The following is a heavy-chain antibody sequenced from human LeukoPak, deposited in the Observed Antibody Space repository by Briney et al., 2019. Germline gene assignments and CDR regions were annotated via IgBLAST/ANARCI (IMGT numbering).Heavy chain of an antibody. V-gene: IGHV1-2*04. D-gene: IGHD1-26*01. CDR3: AREEGARGYFDY. J-gene: IGHJ4*02. Sequence: ASVKVSCKASGYTFTGYYLHWVRHDPGQGLEWMGWINPNSGGTKYAQKFQGWATMTRDTSISTAYMELSSLRSEDTAVYYCAREEGARGYFDYWGQGTLVTVSS. CDR2: INPNSGGT. CDR1: GYTFTGYY.